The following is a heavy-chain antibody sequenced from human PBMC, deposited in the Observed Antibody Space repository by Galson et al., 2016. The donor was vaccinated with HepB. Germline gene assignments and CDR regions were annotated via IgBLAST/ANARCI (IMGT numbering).Heavy chain of an antibody. J-gene: IGHJ4*02. V-gene: IGHV1-69*13. Sequence: SVKVSCKASGGTFRNYAISWVRQAPGQGLEWMGGIIPIYGTTNYAQKFQGRVTITADESTSTAYMDLSGLRFEDTALYYCARGGDSSGWYEVIFWGQGTLVTVSS. CDR2: IIPIYGTT. CDR1: GGTFRNYA. CDR3: ARGGDSSGWYEVIF. D-gene: IGHD6-19*01.